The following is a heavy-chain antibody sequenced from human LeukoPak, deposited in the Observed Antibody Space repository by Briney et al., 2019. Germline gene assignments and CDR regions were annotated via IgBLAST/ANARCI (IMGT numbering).Heavy chain of an antibody. CDR3: ARRGYCSSTSCYDGYFDY. V-gene: IGHV4-59*01. D-gene: IGHD2-2*01. CDR1: GGSIGGYF. J-gene: IGHJ4*02. CDR2: IFYNGNT. Sequence: SETLSLTCTVSGGSIGGYFWSWLRQPPGKGLEWVGWIFYNGNTNYNSSLKSRLTMSVDASKNQFYLKLNSVTAADTAVYYCARRGYCSSTSCYDGYFDYWGQGTLATVSS.